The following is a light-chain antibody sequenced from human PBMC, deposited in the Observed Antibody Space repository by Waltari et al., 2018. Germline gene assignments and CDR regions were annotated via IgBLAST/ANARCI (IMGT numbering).Light chain of an antibody. CDR1: QCLLDTNGDNY. CDR2: LGS. J-gene: IGKJ3*01. CDR3: VPTLQTPRA. Sequence: VMTQSPLSLPVTPGEPASISCRSSQCLLDTNGDNYLDWYLQKPGQSPPPLRYLGSKPATAVSQRISGSGSGTEFTLKVSRVEAEDDGIFDGVPTLQTPRAFGPGTKVDIK. V-gene: IGKV2-28*01.